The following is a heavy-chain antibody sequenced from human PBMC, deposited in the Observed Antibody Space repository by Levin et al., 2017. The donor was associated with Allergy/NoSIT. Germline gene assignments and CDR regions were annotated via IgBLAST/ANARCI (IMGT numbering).Heavy chain of an antibody. J-gene: IGHJ6*02. Sequence: PGGSLRLSCAASGFTFSNAWMSWVRQAPGKGLEWVGRIKSKTDGGTTDYAAPVKGRFTISRDDSKNTLYLQMNSLKTEDTAVYYCTTDLLYYYGSGLDLGFYGMDVWGQGTTVTVSS. CDR3: TTDLLYYYGSGLDLGFYGMDV. V-gene: IGHV3-15*01. CDR2: IKSKTDGGTT. D-gene: IGHD3-10*01. CDR1: GFTFSNAW.